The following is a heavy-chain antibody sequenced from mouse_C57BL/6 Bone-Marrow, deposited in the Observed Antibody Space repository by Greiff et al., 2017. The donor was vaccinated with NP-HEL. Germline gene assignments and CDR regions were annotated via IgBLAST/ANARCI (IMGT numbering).Heavy chain of an antibody. D-gene: IGHD1-1*01. Sequence: VQLQQSGGGLVKPGGSLKLSCAASGFTFSSYAMSWVRQTPEKRLEWVAAISDGGSYTYYPDNVKGRFTISRDNAKNNLYLQMSHLKSEDTAMYYCARNFPYYGSSLFAYWGQGTLVTVSA. V-gene: IGHV5-4*01. CDR2: ISDGGSYT. CDR1: GFTFSSYA. J-gene: IGHJ3*01. CDR3: ARNFPYYGSSLFAY.